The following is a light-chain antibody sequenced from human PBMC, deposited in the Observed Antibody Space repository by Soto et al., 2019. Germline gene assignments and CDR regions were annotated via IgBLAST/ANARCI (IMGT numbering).Light chain of an antibody. V-gene: IGKV1-5*03. CDR2: KAS. CDR3: QQYNSYST. J-gene: IGKJ1*01. CDR1: QSISTW. Sequence: DIQMTQSPSTLSASVGDRVTITCRASQSISTWLAWYQQKPGKAPKLLIYKASSLASGVPSRFSGSGSGTEFTLTISSLQPDDFATYYCQQYNSYSTFGLGTKVEIK.